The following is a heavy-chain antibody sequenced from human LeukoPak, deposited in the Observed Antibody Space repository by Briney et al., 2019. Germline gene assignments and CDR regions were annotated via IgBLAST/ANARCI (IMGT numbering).Heavy chain of an antibody. Sequence: SETLSLTCSVSGGSISSYYWSWIRQPPGKGLEWIGYIYYSGSTNYNPSLKSRVTISVDTSKNQFSLILSSVTAADTAVYYCARHIGTTSSGDYPYWGQGTLVTVSS. J-gene: IGHJ4*02. D-gene: IGHD3-22*01. CDR3: ARHIGTTSSGDYPY. CDR1: GGSISSYY. V-gene: IGHV4-59*08. CDR2: IYYSGST.